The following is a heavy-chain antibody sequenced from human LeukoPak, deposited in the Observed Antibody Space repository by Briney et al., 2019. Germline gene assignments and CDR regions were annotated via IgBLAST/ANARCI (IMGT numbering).Heavy chain of an antibody. J-gene: IGHJ4*02. D-gene: IGHD3-22*01. CDR1: GGSISSSSYY. CDR2: IYYSGST. CDR3: ARDLMYYDSSGSFIHRPKIIDY. V-gene: IGHV4-39*07. Sequence: PSETLSLTCTVSGGSISSSSYYWGWIRQPPGKGLEWIGSIYYSGSTYYNPSLKSRVTISVDTSKNQFSLKLSSVTAADTAVYYCARDLMYYDSSGSFIHRPKIIDYWGQGTLVTVSS.